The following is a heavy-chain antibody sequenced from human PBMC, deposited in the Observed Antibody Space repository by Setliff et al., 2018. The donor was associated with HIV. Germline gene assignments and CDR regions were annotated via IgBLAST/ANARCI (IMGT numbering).Heavy chain of an antibody. CDR1: GGTFSSYA. Sequence: ASVKVSCKASGGTFSSYAISWVRQAPGQGLEWMGRMCPSDGSISHAQNFQGRVTMTTDTSTSTAYMGLRSLRSDDTAVYYCARGRVYAMRDGAFDIWGQGTMVTVSS. J-gene: IGHJ3*02. CDR3: ARGRVYAMRDGAFDI. CDR2: MCPSDGSI. V-gene: IGHV1-18*01. D-gene: IGHD2-8*01.